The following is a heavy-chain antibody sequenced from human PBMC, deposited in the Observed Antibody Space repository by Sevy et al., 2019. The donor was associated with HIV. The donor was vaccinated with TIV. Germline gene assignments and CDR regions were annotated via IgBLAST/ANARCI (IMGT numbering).Heavy chain of an antibody. V-gene: IGHV1-18*01. D-gene: IGHD2-15*01. Sequence: ASVKVSCKASGYSFTTYRIMWVRQAPGQGLEWMGWISPFNGETNYAQKVQGRVTMSTDTSTSTAYMELRTLTSGDTAIYYCAKAYCSGGRCYSLAYWGQGTLVTVSS. J-gene: IGHJ4*02. CDR3: AKAYCSGGRCYSLAY. CDR1: GYSFTTYR. CDR2: ISPFNGET.